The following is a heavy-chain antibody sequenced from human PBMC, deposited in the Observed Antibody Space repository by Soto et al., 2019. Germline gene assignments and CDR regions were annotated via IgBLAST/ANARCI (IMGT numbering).Heavy chain of an antibody. J-gene: IGHJ3*02. CDR1: GFTFSSYW. CDR2: IKQDGSEK. V-gene: IGHV3-7*01. D-gene: IGHD4-17*01. Sequence: GGSLRLSCVASGFTFSSYWMSWVRQAPGKGLEWVANIKQDGSEKYYVDSVKGRFTISRDNAKNSLYLQMNSLRAEDTAVYYCANYGDYVGDAFDIWGQGTMVTVSS. CDR3: ANYGDYVGDAFDI.